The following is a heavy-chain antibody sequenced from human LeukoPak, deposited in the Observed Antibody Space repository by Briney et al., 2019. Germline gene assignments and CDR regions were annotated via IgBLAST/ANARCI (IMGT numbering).Heavy chain of an antibody. CDR2: INHTGST. V-gene: IGHV4-34*01. J-gene: IGHJ2*01. CDR3: ARPPRRAAHGYFDL. Sequence: PSETLSLTCAVYGGSFSSYYWSWIRQPPGKGLEWIGEINHTGSTNYSPSLKSRVTISVDTSKNQFSLKLSSVTAADTAVYYCARPPRRAAHGYFDLWGRGTLVTVSS. CDR1: GGSFSSYY. D-gene: IGHD2-15*01.